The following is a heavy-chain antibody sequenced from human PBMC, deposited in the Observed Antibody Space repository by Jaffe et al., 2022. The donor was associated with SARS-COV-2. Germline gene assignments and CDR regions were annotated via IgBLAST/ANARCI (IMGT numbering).Heavy chain of an antibody. CDR3: ARWVYQLVVGYYGMDV. Sequence: QVQLQESGPGLVKPSGTLSLTCAVSGGSISSNNWWSWVRQPPGKGLEWIGQIYHSGSTHYNPSLKSRVTISVDKSKNQFSLRLSSVTAADTAIYYCARWVYQLVVGYYGMDVWGQGTTVTVSS. V-gene: IGHV4-4*02. J-gene: IGHJ6*02. CDR2: IYHSGST. D-gene: IGHD2-15*01. CDR1: GGSISSNNW.